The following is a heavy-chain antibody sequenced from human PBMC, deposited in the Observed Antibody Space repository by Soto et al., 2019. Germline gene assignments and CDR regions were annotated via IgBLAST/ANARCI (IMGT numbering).Heavy chain of an antibody. CDR2: ISGSGGST. D-gene: IGHD2-15*01. V-gene: IGHV3-23*01. J-gene: IGHJ4*02. Sequence: GGSLRLSCAASGFTFSSYAMSWVRQAPGKGLEWVSAISGSGGSTYYVDSVKGRFTISRDNSKNTLYLQMNSLRAEDTAVYYCAKEGQYCSGGSCYYYFDYWGQGTLVTVSS. CDR3: AKEGQYCSGGSCYYYFDY. CDR1: GFTFSSYA.